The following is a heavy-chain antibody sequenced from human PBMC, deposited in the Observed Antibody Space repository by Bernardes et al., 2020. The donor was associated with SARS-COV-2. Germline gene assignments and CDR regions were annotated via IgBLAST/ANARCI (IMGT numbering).Heavy chain of an antibody. V-gene: IGHV4-59*01. CDR1: GGSISSYY. CDR2: IYFSVST. D-gene: IGHD6-19*01. J-gene: IGHJ4*02. Sequence: ETLSPTCTVPGGSISSYYWSWIRQPPGKGLEWIGYIYFSVSTNYNPSLTSRVTISVDTSKSQFSLRVNSVTAADTAAYYCAGGNSVWSYFDYWGQGLLVTVSS. CDR3: AGGNSVWSYFDY.